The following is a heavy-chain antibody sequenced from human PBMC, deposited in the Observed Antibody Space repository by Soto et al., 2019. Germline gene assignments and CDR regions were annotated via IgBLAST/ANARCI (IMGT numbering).Heavy chain of an antibody. CDR2: VDYSGNT. CDR3: ATHYSDWAFDN. Sequence: QVQLQESGPGLVKPSETLSLTCSVSGGSISSYYWSWIRQPPGKGLEWIAYVDYSGNTYYNPSLTSRGTLTRDTSKDNLSLRQSSVTAADRAIYYCATHYSDWAFDNWGQGTLVTVSS. V-gene: IGHV4-59*08. J-gene: IGHJ4*02. CDR1: GGSISSYY. D-gene: IGHD1-26*01.